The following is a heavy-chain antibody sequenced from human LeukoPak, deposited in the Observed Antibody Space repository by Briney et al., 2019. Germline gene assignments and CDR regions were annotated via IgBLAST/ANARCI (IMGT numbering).Heavy chain of an antibody. CDR1: GFVFNMYA. D-gene: IGHD2-2*02. V-gene: IGHV3-30-3*01. Sequence: GRSLRLSCEASGFVFNMYAMYWVRQAPGKGLEWVAVISYDGSNKYYADSVKGRFTIPRDNSKNTLYLQMNSLRAEDTAVYYCARVGRSAYQLLYLYFQHWGQGTLVTVSS. CDR2: ISYDGSNK. CDR3: ARVGRSAYQLLYLYFQH. J-gene: IGHJ1*01.